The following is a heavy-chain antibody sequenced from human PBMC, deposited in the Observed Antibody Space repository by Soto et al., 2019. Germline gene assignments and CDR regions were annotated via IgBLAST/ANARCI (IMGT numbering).Heavy chain of an antibody. CDR3: ARINWSTRGSSSDT. Sequence: PGGSLRLSCAASGFKVAGKYMSRVRQAPGKGLEWISVVYSGGQIYYADSVKGRFTISIDNSKNTVILHMSALRAEDTATYYCARINWSTRGSSSDTWGQGTLVTVSS. J-gene: IGHJ5*02. D-gene: IGHD6-6*01. V-gene: IGHV3-53*01. CDR1: GFKVAGKY. CDR2: VYSGGQI.